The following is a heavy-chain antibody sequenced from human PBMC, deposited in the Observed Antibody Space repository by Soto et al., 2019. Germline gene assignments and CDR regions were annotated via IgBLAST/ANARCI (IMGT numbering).Heavy chain of an antibody. V-gene: IGHV3-15*07. J-gene: IGHJ4*02. CDR2: IKSKTDGGTT. D-gene: IGHD3-22*01. CDR1: CFTFSNAW. Sequence: GGSLRLSCAASCFTFSNAWMNWVRQAPGKGLEWVGRIKSKTDGGTTDYAAPVKGRFTISRDDSKNTLYLQMNSLKTEDTAVYYCTTDRYYDSSGYYLDYFDYWGQGTLVTVSS. CDR3: TTDRYYDSSGYYLDYFDY.